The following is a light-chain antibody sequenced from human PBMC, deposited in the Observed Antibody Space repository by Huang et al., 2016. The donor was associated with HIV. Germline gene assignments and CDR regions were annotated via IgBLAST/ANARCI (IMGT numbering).Light chain of an antibody. Sequence: DVVLTQSPLSLPVTLGQPASISCWSSQSLISSDGNTYLSWFQQRPCQSPRRLIYKISNQDSGVPDRFSGSGSGSDFTLKISKVEAEDVAVYYCMQGTHWPPITFGQGTRLEI. V-gene: IGKV2-30*01. CDR2: KIS. CDR3: MQGTHWPPIT. CDR1: QSLISSDGNTY. J-gene: IGKJ5*01.